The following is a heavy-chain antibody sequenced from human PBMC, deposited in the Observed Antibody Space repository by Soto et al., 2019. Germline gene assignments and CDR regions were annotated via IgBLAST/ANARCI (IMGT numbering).Heavy chain of an antibody. Sequence: ASVKVSCKASGYTFTSYDINWVRQATGQGLEWMGWMNPNSGNTGYAQKFQGRVTMTRNTSISTAYMELSSLRSEDTAVYYCARGAIAAAGPYYYYYMDVRGKGTTVTVSS. J-gene: IGHJ6*03. CDR2: MNPNSGNT. CDR3: ARGAIAAAGPYYYYYMDV. CDR1: GYTFTSYD. V-gene: IGHV1-8*01. D-gene: IGHD6-13*01.